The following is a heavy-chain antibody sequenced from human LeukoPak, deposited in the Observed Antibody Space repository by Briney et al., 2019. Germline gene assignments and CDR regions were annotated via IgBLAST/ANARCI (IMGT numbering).Heavy chain of an antibody. CDR2: INPNSGGT. Sequence: ASVKVSCKASGYTFTGYYMHWVRQATGQGLEWMGWINPNSGGTNYAQKFQGRVTMTRDTSISTAYMELSRLRSDDTAVYYCASLPTVTTSNWFDPWGQGTLVTVSS. V-gene: IGHV1-2*02. CDR3: ASLPTVTTSNWFDP. J-gene: IGHJ5*02. D-gene: IGHD4-17*01. CDR1: GYTFTGYY.